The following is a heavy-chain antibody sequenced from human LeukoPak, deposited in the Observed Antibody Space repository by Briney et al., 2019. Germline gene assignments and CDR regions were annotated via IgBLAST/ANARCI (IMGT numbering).Heavy chain of an antibody. CDR2: IKQDGSEK. D-gene: IGHD6-13*01. CDR3: AREGEIAAAGIDY. V-gene: IGHV3-7*01. J-gene: IGHJ4*02. Sequence: GGSLRLSCAASGFTFSSYWMSWVRQAPGKGLEWVANIKQDGSEKYYVDSVKGRFTISRDNAKNSLYLQMNSLRAEDTAVYYCAREGEIAAAGIDYRGQGTLVTVSS. CDR1: GFTFSSYW.